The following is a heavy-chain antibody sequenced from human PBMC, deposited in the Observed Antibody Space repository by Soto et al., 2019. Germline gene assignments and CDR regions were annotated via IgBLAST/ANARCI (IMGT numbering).Heavy chain of an antibody. J-gene: IGHJ4*02. CDR3: ARGSSWQQEIDY. D-gene: IGHD6-13*01. CDR2: IIPIFGTA. CDR1: GGTFSSYA. V-gene: IGHV1-69*13. Sequence: SVKVSCKAPGGTFSSYAISWVRQAPGQGLEWMGGIIPIFGTANYAQKFQGSVTITADESTSTAYMELSSLRSEDTAVYYCARGSSWQQEIDYWGQGTLVTVSS.